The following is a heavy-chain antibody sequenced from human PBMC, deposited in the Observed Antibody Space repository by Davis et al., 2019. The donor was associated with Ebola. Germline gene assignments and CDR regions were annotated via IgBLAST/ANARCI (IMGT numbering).Heavy chain of an antibody. J-gene: IGHJ4*02. CDR3: ARVRGYSYIDY. CDR1: GGSFSGYY. Sequence: SETLSLTCAVYGGSFSGYYWSWIRQPPGKGLEWIGEINHSGSTNYNPSFKSRVTISVDTSKNQFSLKLSSVTAADTAVYYCARVRGYSYIDYWGQGTLVTVSS. D-gene: IGHD5-18*01. CDR2: INHSGST. V-gene: IGHV4-34*01.